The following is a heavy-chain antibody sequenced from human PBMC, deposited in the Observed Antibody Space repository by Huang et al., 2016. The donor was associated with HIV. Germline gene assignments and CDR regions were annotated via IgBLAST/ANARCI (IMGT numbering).Heavy chain of an antibody. D-gene: IGHD2-21*01. J-gene: IGHJ3*02. CDR2: LAPENGET. V-gene: IGHV1-24*01. CDR3: ATGFDTYYDI. CDR1: GYTLTELS. Sequence: QVQLVQSGAEVKKPGASVKVSCKVSGYTLTELSIHWVRQAPGKGLEWMGGLAPENGETNYAQNFQGRVTMTEDTSTDTAYMGLNSLRSEDTAVYYCATGFDTYYDIWGQGTMVIASS.